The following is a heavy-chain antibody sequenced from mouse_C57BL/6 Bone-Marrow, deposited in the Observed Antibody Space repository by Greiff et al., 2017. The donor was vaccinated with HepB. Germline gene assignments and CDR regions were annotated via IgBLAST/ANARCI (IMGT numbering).Heavy chain of an antibody. CDR1: GYTFTSYW. J-gene: IGHJ1*03. CDR3: SGGSNYVGYFDV. CDR2: IYPGSGST. D-gene: IGHD2-5*01. Sequence: QVQLQQPGAELVKPGASVKMSCKASGYTFTSYWITWVKQRPGQGLEWIGDIYPGSGSTNYNEKFKSKATLTVDTSSSTAYMQLSSLTSEDSAVYYCSGGSNYVGYFDVWGTGTTVTGSS. V-gene: IGHV1-55*01.